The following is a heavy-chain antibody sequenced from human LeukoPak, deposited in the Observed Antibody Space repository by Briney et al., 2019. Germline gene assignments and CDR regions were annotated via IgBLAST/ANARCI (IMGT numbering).Heavy chain of an antibody. CDR3: ARVRANYDILTTGHVGV. J-gene: IGHJ6*02. CDR1: GFTFSSYS. CDR2: ISSSSSTI. D-gene: IGHD3-9*01. Sequence: GGSLRLSCAASGFTFSSYSMNWVRQAPGKGLEWVSYISSSSSTIYYADSVKGRFTISRDNAKNSLYLQMNSLRAEDTAVYYCARVRANYDILTTGHVGVWGQGTTVTVSS. V-gene: IGHV3-48*01.